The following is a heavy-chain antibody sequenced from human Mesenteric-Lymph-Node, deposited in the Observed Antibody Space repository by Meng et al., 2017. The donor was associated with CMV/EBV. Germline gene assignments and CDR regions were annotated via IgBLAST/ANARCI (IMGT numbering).Heavy chain of an antibody. Sequence: YTFTDYAVNWVRQAPGQGLEWMGWINTDTGSPAYAQDFTGRFVFSLDTSVSTAYLQISSLRAEDTAVYYCARPRGYCSDAACHPDYWGQGTLVTVSS. V-gene: IGHV7-4-1*02. D-gene: IGHD2-2*03. CDR1: YTFTDYA. CDR2: INTDTGSP. J-gene: IGHJ4*02. CDR3: ARPRGYCSDAACHPDY.